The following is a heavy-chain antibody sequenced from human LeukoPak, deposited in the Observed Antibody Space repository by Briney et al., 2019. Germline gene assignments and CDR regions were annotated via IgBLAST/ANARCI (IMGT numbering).Heavy chain of an antibody. J-gene: IGHJ3*02. CDR1: GDSVSSNSAA. CDR2: TYYRSKWYN. D-gene: IGHD2-2*01. Sequence: SQTLSLTCAISGDSVSSNSAAWNWIRQSRSRGLEWLGRTYYRSKWYNDYAVSVKSRITINPDTSKNQFSLQLSSVTAADTAVYYCARKGPAAFDIWGQGTMVTVSS. CDR3: ARKGPAAFDI. V-gene: IGHV6-1*01.